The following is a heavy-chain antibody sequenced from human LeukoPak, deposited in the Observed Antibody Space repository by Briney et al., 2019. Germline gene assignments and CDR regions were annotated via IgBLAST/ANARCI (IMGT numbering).Heavy chain of an antibody. Sequence: ASVRVSSKASVYTFTSYYMHWVRQAPGQGGEWMGIIKPSGGITSYAQKFQGRVTMTRDTSTSTVYMELNNLRSEDTAVYYCAREGVGYSLFDYWGQGTLVTVSS. CDR2: IKPSGGIT. CDR3: AREGVGYSLFDY. D-gene: IGHD3-10*01. V-gene: IGHV1-46*01. CDR1: VYTFTSYY. J-gene: IGHJ4*02.